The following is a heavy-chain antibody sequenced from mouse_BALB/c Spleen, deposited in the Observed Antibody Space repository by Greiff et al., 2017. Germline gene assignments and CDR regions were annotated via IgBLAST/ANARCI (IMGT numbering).Heavy chain of an antibody. V-gene: IGHV5-17*02. CDR3: ARGENYAMDY. J-gene: IGHJ4*01. CDR1: GFTFSSFG. CDR2: ISSGSSTI. Sequence: EVKLVESGGGLAQPGGSRKLSCAASGFTFSSFGMHWVRQAPEKGLEWVAYISSGSSTIYYADTVKGRFTISRDNPKNTLFLQMTSLRSEDTAMYYCARGENYAMDYWGQGTSVTVSS.